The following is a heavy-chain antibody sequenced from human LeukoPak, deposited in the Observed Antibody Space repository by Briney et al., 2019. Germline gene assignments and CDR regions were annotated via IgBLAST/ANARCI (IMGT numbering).Heavy chain of an antibody. CDR2: ISGSGSST. V-gene: IGHV3-23*01. Sequence: PGGSLRLSCAASGFTFSSYAMGWVRQALGKGLEWVSAISGSGSSTYYADSVKGRFTISRDNSKNTLYLQMNSLRGEDTAVYYCAKDTGYSYGFDYWGQGTLVTVSS. D-gene: IGHD5-18*01. CDR1: GFTFSSYA. J-gene: IGHJ4*02. CDR3: AKDTGYSYGFDY.